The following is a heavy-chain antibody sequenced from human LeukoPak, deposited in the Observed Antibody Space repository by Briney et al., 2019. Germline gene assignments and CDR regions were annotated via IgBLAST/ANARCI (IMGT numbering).Heavy chain of an antibody. CDR2: IIPIFGTA. CDR1: GGTFSSYA. D-gene: IGHD3-9*01. J-gene: IGHJ4*02. CDR3: ATRYYDTLTGYYEEYYFDY. Sequence: ASVKVSCKASGGTFSSYAISWVRQAPGQGLEWMGGIIPIFGTANYAQKFQGRVTITADKSTSTAYMELSSLRSEDTAAYYCATRYYDTLTGYYEEYYFDYWGQGTLVTVSS. V-gene: IGHV1-69*06.